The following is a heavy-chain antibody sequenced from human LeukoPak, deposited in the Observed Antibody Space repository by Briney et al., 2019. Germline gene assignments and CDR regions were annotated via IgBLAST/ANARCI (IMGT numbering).Heavy chain of an antibody. V-gene: IGHV3-23*01. Sequence: PGGSLRLSCAASGFTFSSYAMSWVRQAPGKGLEWVSAISGSGGSTYYADSVKGRFTISRDNSKNTLYLQMNSLRAEDTAVYYCAKGLGAGPYYYYYMDVWGKGTTVTISS. CDR1: GFTFSSYA. D-gene: IGHD3-16*01. CDR3: AKGLGAGPYYYYYMDV. J-gene: IGHJ6*03. CDR2: ISGSGGST.